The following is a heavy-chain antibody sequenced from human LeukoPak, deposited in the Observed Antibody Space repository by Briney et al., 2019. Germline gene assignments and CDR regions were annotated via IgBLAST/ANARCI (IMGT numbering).Heavy chain of an antibody. J-gene: IGHJ4*02. V-gene: IGHV3-15*01. CDR3: TTEPYYDILTGYTFH. D-gene: IGHD3-9*01. CDR2: IKSKTDGGTT. Sequence: GGSLRLSCAASGFTFSNAWMSWVRQAPGKGLEWVGRIKSKTDGGTTDYAAPVKGRFTISRDDSKNTLYLQMNSLKTEATAVYYCTTEPYYDILTGYTFHWGQGTLVTVSS. CDR1: GFTFSNAW.